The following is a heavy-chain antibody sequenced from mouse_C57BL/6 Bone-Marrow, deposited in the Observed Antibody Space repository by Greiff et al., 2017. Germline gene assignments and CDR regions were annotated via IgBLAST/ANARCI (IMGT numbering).Heavy chain of an antibody. V-gene: IGHV1-7*01. D-gene: IGHD1-1*01. Sequence: VQLQQSGAELAKPGASVKLSCKASGYTFTSYWMHWVKQRPGQGLEWIGYINPSSGYTKYNQKFKDKATLTADKSSSTAYMQMISLTYEDSAVYYCARRFLTTVAHFAYWGQGTTLTVSS. J-gene: IGHJ2*01. CDR2: INPSSGYT. CDR1: GYTFTSYW. CDR3: ARRFLTTVAHFAY.